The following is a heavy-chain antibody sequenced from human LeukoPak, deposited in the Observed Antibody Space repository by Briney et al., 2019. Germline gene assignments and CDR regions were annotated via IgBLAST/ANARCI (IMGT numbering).Heavy chain of an antibody. CDR2: IYYSGST. D-gene: IGHD3-10*01. CDR1: GGSISSGGYY. J-gene: IGHJ6*04. V-gene: IGHV4-31*02. Sequence: KASETLSLTWTVAGGSISSGGYYWSWIRQHRGKGLEWIGYIYYSGSTYYNPSLKSRFTISVDTSKNQLSLKLSSVTAADTAVYYCARALRWVGELDVWGKGATVTVSS. CDR3: ARALRWVGELDV.